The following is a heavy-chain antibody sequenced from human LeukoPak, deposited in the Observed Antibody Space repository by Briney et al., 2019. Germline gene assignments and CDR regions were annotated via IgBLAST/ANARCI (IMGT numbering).Heavy chain of an antibody. Sequence: GGSLRLSCAASAITDSNFYMMWVRQAPGKGLEWVSYISNNDVTKYADSVRGRLTISRDNSKNILYLQMNSLRVEDTAMYWCASSVTTVGAYDYWGRGAPVTVSS. CDR3: ASSVTTVGAYDY. CDR1: AITDSNFY. V-gene: IGHV3-53*01. CDR2: ISNNDVT. D-gene: IGHD1-1*01. J-gene: IGHJ4*02.